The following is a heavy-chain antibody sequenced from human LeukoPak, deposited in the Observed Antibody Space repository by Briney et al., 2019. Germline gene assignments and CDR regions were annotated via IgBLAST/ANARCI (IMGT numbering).Heavy chain of an antibody. Sequence: GGSLRLSCAASGFTFSSYAMHWVRQAPGKGLEWVAVISYDGSNKYYADSVKGRFTISRDNSKNTLYLQMNSLRAEDTAVYYCARDRVTIAAAGTFDPWGQGTLVTVSS. D-gene: IGHD6-13*01. CDR1: GFTFSSYA. CDR3: ARDRVTIAAAGTFDP. J-gene: IGHJ5*02. CDR2: ISYDGSNK. V-gene: IGHV3-30*04.